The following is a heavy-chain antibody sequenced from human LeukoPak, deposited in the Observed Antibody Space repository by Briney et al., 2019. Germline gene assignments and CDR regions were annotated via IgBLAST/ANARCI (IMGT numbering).Heavy chain of an antibody. CDR1: GYSISSGYY. CDR3: ARDDGVVVLNGGLDY. D-gene: IGHD3-22*01. Sequence: SETLSLTCTVSGYSISSGYYWGWIRQPPGKGLEWIGSIYHSGSTYYNPSLKSRVTISVDTSKNQFSLKLSSVTAADTAVYYCARDDGVVVLNGGLDYWGQGTLVTVSS. J-gene: IGHJ4*02. CDR2: IYHSGST. V-gene: IGHV4-38-2*02.